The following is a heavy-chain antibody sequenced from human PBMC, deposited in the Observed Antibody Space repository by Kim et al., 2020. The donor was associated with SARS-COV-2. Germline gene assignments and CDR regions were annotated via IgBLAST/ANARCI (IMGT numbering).Heavy chain of an antibody. D-gene: IGHD7-27*01. Sequence: EPTFQGRVTTTADESTSTAYMELSSLRSEDTAVYYCAGEIWGEADWFDPWGQGTLVTVSS. CDR3: AGEIWGEADWFDP. J-gene: IGHJ5*02. V-gene: IGHV1-69*01.